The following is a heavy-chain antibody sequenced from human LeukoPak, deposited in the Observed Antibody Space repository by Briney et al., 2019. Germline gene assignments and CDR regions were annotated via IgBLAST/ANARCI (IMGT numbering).Heavy chain of an antibody. Sequence: GGSLRLSCAASGFTFSNYAMSWVRQAPGKGLEWVSGISGSGGTTYYADSVRGRFTISRDNSKNTLYLQMNRIRAEDTAVYYCAKMSYGYVWGRYVGYWGQGTLVTVSS. D-gene: IGHD3-16*01. CDR1: GFTFSNYA. J-gene: IGHJ4*02. V-gene: IGHV3-23*01. CDR2: ISGSGGTT. CDR3: AKMSYGYVWGRYVGY.